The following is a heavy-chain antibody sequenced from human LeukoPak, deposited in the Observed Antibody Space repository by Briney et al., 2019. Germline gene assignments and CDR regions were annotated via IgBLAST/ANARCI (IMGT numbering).Heavy chain of an antibody. V-gene: IGHV4-31*03. CDR1: GGSISRSGYY. CDR2: VYYNGYT. CDR3: ARDTVGADY. Sequence: MTSETLSLTCTVSGGSISRSGYYWPWFRQPPGKGLEWIGYVYYNGYTYYNPSLNSRLTISLDTPRNQFSLKLSSVTAADTAVYYCARDTVGADYWGQGTLVTVSS. D-gene: IGHD1-26*01. J-gene: IGHJ4*02.